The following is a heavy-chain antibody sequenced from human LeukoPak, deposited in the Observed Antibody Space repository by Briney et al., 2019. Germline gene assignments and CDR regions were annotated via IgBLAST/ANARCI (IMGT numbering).Heavy chain of an antibody. CDR3: ARGRMSYYGSDPAPFDP. V-gene: IGHV4-31*03. CDR2: IYYSGST. J-gene: IGHJ5*02. D-gene: IGHD3-10*01. CDR1: GGSISSGGYY. Sequence: PSETLSLTCTVSGGSISSGGYYWSWIRQHPGKGLEWIGYIYYSGSTYYNPSLKSRVTISVDTSKNQFSLKLSSVTAADTAVYYCARGRMSYYGSDPAPFDPWGQGTLVTVSS.